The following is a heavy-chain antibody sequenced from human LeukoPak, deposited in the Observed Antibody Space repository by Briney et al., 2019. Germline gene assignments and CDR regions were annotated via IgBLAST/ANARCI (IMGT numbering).Heavy chain of an antibody. Sequence: RPGGSLRLSCAASGFTFSSYAMHWVRQAPGKGLEWVAVISYDGSNKYYADSVKGRFTISRDNSKNTLYLQMNSLRAEDTAVYYCAKDYYYDSNHFDYWGQGTLVTVSS. J-gene: IGHJ4*02. V-gene: IGHV3-30*04. D-gene: IGHD3-22*01. CDR2: ISYDGSNK. CDR1: GFTFSSYA. CDR3: AKDYYYDSNHFDY.